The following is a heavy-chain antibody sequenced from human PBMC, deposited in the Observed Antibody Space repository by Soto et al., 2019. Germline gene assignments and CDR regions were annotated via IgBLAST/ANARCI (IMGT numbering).Heavy chain of an antibody. CDR3: AKSRVFIGAIVTLLDS. V-gene: IGHV3-23*01. J-gene: IGHJ4*02. CDR1: GFTFSSYA. D-gene: IGHD3-16*02. Sequence: EVQLLESGGGLVQPGGSLTLSCATSGFTFSSYAMVWFRKAAEKGLEWVASISNNGDTAYYADSVKGRFTISRGNSENTLYLQMNGLRADDTALYFCAKSRVFIGAIVTLLDSWGQGTQVTVSS. CDR2: ISNNGDTA.